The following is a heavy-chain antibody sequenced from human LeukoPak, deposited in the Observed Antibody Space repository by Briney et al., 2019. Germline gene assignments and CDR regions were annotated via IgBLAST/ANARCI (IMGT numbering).Heavy chain of an antibody. CDR2: ISSTSGSTI. Sequence: PGGSLRLSYAASGFTFSSYEMNWVRQAPGKGLEWVSYISSTSGSTIYYADSVKGRFTISRDNAKNSLYLQMNSLRAEDTAVYYCARRYCSSTSCLLDYWGQGTLVTVSS. D-gene: IGHD2-2*01. V-gene: IGHV3-48*03. CDR1: GFTFSSYE. CDR3: ARRYCSSTSCLLDY. J-gene: IGHJ4*02.